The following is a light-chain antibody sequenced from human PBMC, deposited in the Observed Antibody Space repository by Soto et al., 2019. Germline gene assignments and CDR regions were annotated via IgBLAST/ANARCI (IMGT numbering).Light chain of an antibody. Sequence: EIVLTQSPCTLSLSPGERATLSCRASQSVSSSYLAWYQQKPDQAPSLLIYGASISATGIPGRFSGSGSATEVTLPISRLEPADFAVYYCQQYGSSPLTFGGGTKVEIK. V-gene: IGKV3-20*01. J-gene: IGKJ4*01. CDR2: GAS. CDR3: QQYGSSPLT. CDR1: QSVSSSY.